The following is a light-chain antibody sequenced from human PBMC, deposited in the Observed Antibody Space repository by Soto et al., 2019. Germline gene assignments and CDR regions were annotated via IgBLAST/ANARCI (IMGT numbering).Light chain of an antibody. CDR2: DTT. V-gene: IGLV7-46*01. Sequence: QTVVAQEPSLTVSPGGTVTLTCDSNTGPVTSGHYPYWFQQKPGQAPRTLIYDTTRKHSWTPARFSGSLLGGKAALTLSGAQPEDEADYYCLLYYNGVRVFGGGTKLTVL. J-gene: IGLJ3*02. CDR3: LLYYNGVRV. CDR1: TGPVTSGHY.